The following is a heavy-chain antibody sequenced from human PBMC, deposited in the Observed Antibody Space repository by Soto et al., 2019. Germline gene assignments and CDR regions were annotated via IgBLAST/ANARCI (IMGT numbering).Heavy chain of an antibody. V-gene: IGHV4-4*07. CDR3: AKVGGFGELFPYYFDY. J-gene: IGHJ4*02. D-gene: IGHD3-10*01. Sequence: QVQLQESGPGLVKPSETLSLTCTVSGDSINSYWWSWIRQSAGKGLEWIGRVYTSGTTNYNPSLKSRVTMSVDTSRNQFSLKLSSVTAADTAIYYCAKVGGFGELFPYYFDYWGQGTLVTVSS. CDR1: GDSINSYW. CDR2: VYTSGTT.